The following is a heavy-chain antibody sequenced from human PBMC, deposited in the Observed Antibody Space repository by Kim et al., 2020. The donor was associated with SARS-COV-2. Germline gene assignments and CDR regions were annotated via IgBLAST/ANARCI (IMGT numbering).Heavy chain of an antibody. V-gene: IGHV4-34*01. CDR2: INHSGST. D-gene: IGHD7-27*01. CDR3: ARLSPGVVYYYYYYMDV. Sequence: SETLSLTCAVYGGSFSGYYWSWIRRPPGKGLEWIGEINHSGSTNYNPSLKSRVTISVDTSKNQFSLKLSSVTAADTAVYYCARLSPGVVYYYYYYMDVWG. CDR1: GGSFSGYY. J-gene: IGHJ6*03.